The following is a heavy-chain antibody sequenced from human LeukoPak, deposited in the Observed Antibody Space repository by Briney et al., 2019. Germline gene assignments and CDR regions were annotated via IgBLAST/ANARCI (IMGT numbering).Heavy chain of an antibody. V-gene: IGHV3-48*01. CDR3: ARDQWLDY. J-gene: IGHJ4*02. D-gene: IGHD6-19*01. CDR2: ISSTSNTI. CDR1: GFTFSGYI. Sequence: PGGSLRLSCAASGFTFSGYIMNWVRQAPGKGLEWVSFISSTSNTIYYADSVKDRFTVSRDNAKNSLYLQMNSLRAEDTAVYYCARDQWLDYWGQGTLVTVSS.